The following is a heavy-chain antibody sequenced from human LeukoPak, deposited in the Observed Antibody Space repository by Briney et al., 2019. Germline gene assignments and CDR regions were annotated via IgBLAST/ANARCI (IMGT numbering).Heavy chain of an antibody. CDR3: ARALGASPFDY. CDR1: GGPISSSSYY. J-gene: IGHJ4*02. D-gene: IGHD1-26*01. V-gene: IGHV4-39*07. Sequence: SETLSLTCTVTGGPISSSSYYWGWIRQPPGKGLEWIGSIYYSGSTYYNPSLKTRVTTSVDTSKNQFSLKPSSVTAADTAVYYSARALGASPFDYWGQGTLVTVSS. CDR2: IYYSGST.